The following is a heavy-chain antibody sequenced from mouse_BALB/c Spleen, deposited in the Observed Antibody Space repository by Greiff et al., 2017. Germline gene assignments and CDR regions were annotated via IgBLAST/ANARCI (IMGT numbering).Heavy chain of an antibody. CDR1: GDSITSGY. D-gene: IGHD4-1*02. J-gene: IGHJ2*01. Sequence: EVHLVESGPSLVKPSQTLSLTCSVTGDSITSGYWNWIRKFPGNKLEYMGYISYSGSTYYNPSLKSRISITRDTSKNQYYLQLNSVTTEDTATYYCARSGSSNWDYFDYWGQGTTLTVSS. V-gene: IGHV3-8*02. CDR2: ISYSGST. CDR3: ARSGSSNWDYFDY.